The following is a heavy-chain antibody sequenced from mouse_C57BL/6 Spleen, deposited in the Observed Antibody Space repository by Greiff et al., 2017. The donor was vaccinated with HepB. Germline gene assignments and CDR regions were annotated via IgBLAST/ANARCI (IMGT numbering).Heavy chain of an antibody. V-gene: IGHV1-19*01. D-gene: IGHD4-1*01. CDR1: GYTFTDYY. CDR2: INPYNGGT. CDR3: ARGNWNFDY. Sequence: VQLQQSGPVLVKPGASVKMSCKASGYTFTDYYMNWVKQSHGKSLEWIGVINPYNGGTSYNQKFKGKATLTVDKSSSTAYMELSSLTSEDSAVYYSARGNWNFDYWGQGTTLTVSS. J-gene: IGHJ2*01.